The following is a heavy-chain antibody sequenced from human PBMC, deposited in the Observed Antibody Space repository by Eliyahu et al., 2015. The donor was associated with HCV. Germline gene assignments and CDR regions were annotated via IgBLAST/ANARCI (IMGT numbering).Heavy chain of an antibody. Sequence: QVQLVXSGAEVKKPGASVKVSCKASGYTFMNXGISWVRXAPGXGLEWMGXISAYNGNXNFVQKLQGRVTMTTDTSTSTAYMELRSLRSDDTAVYYCARVVYASGSYPYFDYWGQGTLVTVSS. J-gene: IGHJ4*02. D-gene: IGHD3-10*01. CDR1: GYTFMNXG. CDR3: ARVVYASGSYPYFDY. V-gene: IGHV1-18*01. CDR2: ISAYNGNX.